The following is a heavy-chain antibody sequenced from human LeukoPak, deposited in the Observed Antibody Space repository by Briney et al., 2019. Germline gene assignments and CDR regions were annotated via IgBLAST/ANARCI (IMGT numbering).Heavy chain of an antibody. CDR1: GHTLTELS. Sequence: ASVKVSCKISGHTLTELSMHWVRRAPGKGLEWMGGFDPEDGEAVYAQKFQGRVTMTEDTSAYTSYMELSSLISEDTAVYYCAAVRNNTYYWAWDYWGQGTLVTVSS. CDR3: AAVRNNTYYWAWDY. CDR2: FDPEDGEA. J-gene: IGHJ4*02. D-gene: IGHD1-26*01. V-gene: IGHV1-24*01.